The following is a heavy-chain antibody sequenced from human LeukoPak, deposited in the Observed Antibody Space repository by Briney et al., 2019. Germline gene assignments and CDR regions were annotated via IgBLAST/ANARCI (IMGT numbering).Heavy chain of an antibody. V-gene: IGHV4-39*01. D-gene: IGHD3-16*02. CDR1: GGSLSSSSYY. CDR3: ARHPDDYVWGSYRPNWFDP. Sequence: PSETLSLTCTVSGGSLSSSSYYWGWIRQPPGTGLEWIGSIYYSGSTYYNPSLKSRVTISVDTSKNQFSLKLSSVTAADTAVYYCARHPDDYVWGSYRPNWFDPWGQGTLVTVSS. CDR2: IYYSGST. J-gene: IGHJ5*02.